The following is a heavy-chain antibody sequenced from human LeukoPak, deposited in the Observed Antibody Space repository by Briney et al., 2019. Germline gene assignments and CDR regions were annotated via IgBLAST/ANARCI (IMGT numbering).Heavy chain of an antibody. V-gene: IGHV1-18*01. CDR2: ISAQNGDT. J-gene: IGHJ4*02. CDR1: GYSFSKFG. Sequence: ASVKVSCKPSGYSFSKFGISWVRQAPGQGLEWMGWISAQNGDTYYAQQVQGRVTVTTDTSTSTAYMELRSLTSDDTAVYYCVREPAGYSSTWPYDYWGQGTLVTVSS. D-gene: IGHD6-13*01. CDR3: VREPAGYSSTWPYDY.